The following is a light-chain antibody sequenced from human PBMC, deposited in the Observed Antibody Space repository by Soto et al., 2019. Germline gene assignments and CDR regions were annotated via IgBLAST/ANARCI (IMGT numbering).Light chain of an antibody. CDR2: GES. J-gene: IGKJ1*01. CDR1: QSVSIN. Sequence: EVVMTQSPATLSVSPGERATLSCRASQSVSINLAWYQQKPGQAPRLLIHGESTRAIGIPARFSGSGSGTDFTLTISSLQSEDFAGYYCQQYNNWPPWTFGQGTKVEIK. V-gene: IGKV3-15*01. CDR3: QQYNNWPPWT.